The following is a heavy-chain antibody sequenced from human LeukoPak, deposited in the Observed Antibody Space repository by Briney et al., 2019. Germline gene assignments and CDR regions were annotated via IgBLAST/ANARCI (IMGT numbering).Heavy chain of an antibody. CDR2: IHQYGNDK. CDR1: GFTFSNYW. J-gene: IGHJ4*02. V-gene: IGHV3-7*01. CDR3: LREETIVVIREPPP. D-gene: IGHD3-22*01. Sequence: GGSLILSCAASGFTFSNYWMSWVRQAPGKGLEWVANIHQYGNDKYYVDSVKGRFTISRDNAKNSLYLQMNSLRAEDTAIYYCLREETIVVIREPPPRGQGTLVTVSS.